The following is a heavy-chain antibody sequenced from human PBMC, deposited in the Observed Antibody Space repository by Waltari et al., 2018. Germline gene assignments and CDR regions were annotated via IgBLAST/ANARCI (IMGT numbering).Heavy chain of an antibody. CDR2: IKQDGSEK. CDR3: ARIAAAGFDY. J-gene: IGHJ4*02. CDR1: GFTFSSYW. V-gene: IGHV3-7*04. D-gene: IGHD6-13*01. Sequence: EVQLVESGGGLVQPGGSLRLSCAASGFTFSSYWMSWVRQAPGKGLGWWANIKQDGSEKYYVDAVKGRFTISRDNAKNSLYLQMNSLRAEDTAVYYCARIAAAGFDYWGQGTLVTVSS.